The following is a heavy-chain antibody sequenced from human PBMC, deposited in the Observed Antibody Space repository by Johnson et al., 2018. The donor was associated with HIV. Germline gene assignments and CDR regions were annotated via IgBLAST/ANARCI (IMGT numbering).Heavy chain of an antibody. V-gene: IGHV3-13*01. D-gene: IGHD1-7*01. CDR3: AKDFDELSGFDI. Sequence: VQLVESGGGLVQPGGSLRLSCAASGFTFSSYDMHWVRQATGKGLEWVSAIGTAGDTYYPGSVKGRFTISRDNSKNTLYLQMNSLRVEDTAVYYCAKDFDELSGFDIWGQGTMVTDSS. CDR2: IGTAGDT. CDR1: GFTFSSYD. J-gene: IGHJ3*02.